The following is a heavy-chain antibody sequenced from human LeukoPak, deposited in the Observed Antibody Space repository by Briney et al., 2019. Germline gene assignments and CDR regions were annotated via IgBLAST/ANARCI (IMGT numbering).Heavy chain of an antibody. CDR1: GFTFSSYS. Sequence: PGGSLRLSCAACGFTFSSYSMNWVRQAPGKGLEWVSSISSSSSYIYYADSVKGRFTISRDNAKNSLYLQMNSLRAEDTAVYYCARDGGGVVVVVAATTGTGMDVWGKGTTVTVSS. V-gene: IGHV3-21*01. D-gene: IGHD2-15*01. CDR2: ISSSSSYI. J-gene: IGHJ6*04. CDR3: ARDGGGVVVVVAATTGTGMDV.